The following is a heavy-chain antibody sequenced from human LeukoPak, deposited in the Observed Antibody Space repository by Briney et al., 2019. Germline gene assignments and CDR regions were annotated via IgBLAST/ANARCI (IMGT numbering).Heavy chain of an antibody. CDR1: GYSFTSYW. CDR2: IYPGDSDT. V-gene: IGHV5-51*01. Sequence: GESLKISCKGSGYSFTSYWIGWVRQVPGKGLEWMGIIYPGDSDTRYSPSFQGQVTISADKSISTAYLQWSSLKASDTAMYYCARSAGVVVVPAAHFDYWGQGTLVTVSS. CDR3: ARSAGVVVVPAAHFDY. J-gene: IGHJ4*02. D-gene: IGHD2-2*01.